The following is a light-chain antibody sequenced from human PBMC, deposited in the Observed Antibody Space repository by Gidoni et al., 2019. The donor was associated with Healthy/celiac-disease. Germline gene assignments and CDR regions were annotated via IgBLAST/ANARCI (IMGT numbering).Light chain of an antibody. J-gene: IGKJ3*01. CDR1: QSVSSSY. CDR3: QQYGSSLLT. V-gene: IGKV3-20*01. CDR2: GAS. Sequence: IVLTQSPGTLSLPPGERATLSCRASQSVSSSYLAWYQQKPGQAPRLLIYGASSRATGIPDRFSGSGSGTDFTLTISRLEPEDVAVYYCQQYGSSLLTFGPGTKVEIK.